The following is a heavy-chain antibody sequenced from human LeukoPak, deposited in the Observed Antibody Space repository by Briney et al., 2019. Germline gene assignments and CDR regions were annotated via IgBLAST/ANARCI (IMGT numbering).Heavy chain of an antibody. CDR1: GFTFSDYY. J-gene: IGHJ4*02. D-gene: IGHD5-18*01. CDR3: ARDLNTAMVSPFVY. CDR2: ISSSGSTM. Sequence: GGSLRLSRAASGFTFSDYYMSWIRQAPGKGLEWVSYISSSGSTMYYADSVKGRFTISRDNAKNSLYLQMNSLRAEDTAVYYCARDLNTAMVSPFVYWGRGTLVTVSS. V-gene: IGHV3-11*04.